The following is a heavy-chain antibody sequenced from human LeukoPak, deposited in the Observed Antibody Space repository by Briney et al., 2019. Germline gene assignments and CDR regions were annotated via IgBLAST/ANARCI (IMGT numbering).Heavy chain of an antibody. CDR1: GFTFNSYA. CDR3: ARDRDCPRDQFDY. Sequence: PGGSLRLSCTASGFTFNSYAMAWVRQAPGQGLEWVSTITAAGNVPWYSDSVRGRFTISRDNSENTVYLQMNGLRVEDTARYYCARDRDCPRDQFDYWGQGTVVSVSS. CDR2: ITAAGNVP. D-gene: IGHD2-21*02. J-gene: IGHJ4*02. V-gene: IGHV3-23*01.